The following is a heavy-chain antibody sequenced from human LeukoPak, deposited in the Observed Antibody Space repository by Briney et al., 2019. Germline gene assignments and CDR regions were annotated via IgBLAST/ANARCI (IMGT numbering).Heavy chain of an antibody. CDR1: GFTLSTYW. CDR2: INSDGTTT. D-gene: IGHD2-2*02. Sequence: GRSLRLSCAASGFTLSTYWMHWVRQAPGKGLVWVSRINSDGTTTTYADSVKGRFTISRDNAKNTLYLQMNSLRAEDTAVYYCARPLYWHASPFDYWGQGTLVTVSS. CDR3: ARPLYWHASPFDY. V-gene: IGHV3-74*01. J-gene: IGHJ4*02.